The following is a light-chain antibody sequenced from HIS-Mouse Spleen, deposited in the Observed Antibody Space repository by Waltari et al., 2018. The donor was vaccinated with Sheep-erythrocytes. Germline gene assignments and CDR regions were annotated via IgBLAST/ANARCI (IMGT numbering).Light chain of an antibody. V-gene: IGLV3-1*01. CDR2: QDN. CDR3: QAWDSSTAV. J-gene: IGLJ2*01. Sequence: SYELTQPPSVSVSPGQTASITCSGDTLGDKSACWYQQKPGQSPVLVIYQDNKRPSGIPERFSGSNSGNTATLTISGTQAMDEADYYCQAWDSSTAVFGGGTKLTVL. CDR1: TLGDKS.